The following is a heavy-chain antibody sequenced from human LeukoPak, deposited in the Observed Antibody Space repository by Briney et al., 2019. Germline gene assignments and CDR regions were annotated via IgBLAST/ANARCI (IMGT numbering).Heavy chain of an antibody. D-gene: IGHD6-13*01. V-gene: IGHV4-39*01. CDR3: ARHVARTAIAAPGTGWFDP. CDR2: IYYSGST. J-gene: IGHJ5*02. CDR1: GGSIRTSSYY. Sequence: PSETLSLTCTVSGGSIRTSSYYWVWIRQPPGKGLEWIGSIYYSGSTYYNPSLKGRGTVSVDTSKNQFSLRLSSVTAADTAMYYCARHVARTAIAAPGTGWFDPWGQGTLVTVSS.